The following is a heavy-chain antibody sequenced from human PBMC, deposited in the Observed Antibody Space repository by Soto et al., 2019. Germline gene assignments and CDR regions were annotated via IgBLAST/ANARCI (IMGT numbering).Heavy chain of an antibody. J-gene: IGHJ4*02. Sequence: KTSETLSLTCTVSGGSISGYYWSWIRQPPGKGLEWIGYIYYSGSTIYNPSLKSRVTISVDTSKNQFSPKLSSVTAADTAVYYCARARYDSSGYYYFDYWGQGTLVTVSS. CDR2: IYYSGST. CDR3: ARARYDSSGYYYFDY. V-gene: IGHV4-59*01. D-gene: IGHD3-22*01. CDR1: GGSISGYY.